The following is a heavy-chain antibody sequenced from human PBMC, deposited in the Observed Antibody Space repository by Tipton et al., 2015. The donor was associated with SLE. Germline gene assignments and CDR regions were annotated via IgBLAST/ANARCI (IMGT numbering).Heavy chain of an antibody. CDR1: GFPFSDFW. V-gene: IGHV3-7*01. CDR2: IKEDGSEK. J-gene: IGHJ4*02. Sequence: GSLRLSCAASGFPFSDFWMTWVRQAPGKGLEWVANIKEDGSEKYYVDSVEGRFTISRDNSKNTLYLQMNSLRAEDTAVYYCARDRKATTGIVGAPCYWGQGTLVTVSS. D-gene: IGHD1-26*01. CDR3: ARDRKATTGIVGAPCY.